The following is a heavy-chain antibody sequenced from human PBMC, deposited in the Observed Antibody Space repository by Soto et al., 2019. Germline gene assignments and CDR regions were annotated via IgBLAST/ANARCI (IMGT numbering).Heavy chain of an antibody. V-gene: IGHV3-74*02. CDR1: GFTFSNYW. CDR3: ARGDCVGGTCYSLAGSFYYYMDV. D-gene: IGHD2-15*01. J-gene: IGHJ6*03. CDR2: INSDGSVS. Sequence: EVQLVESGGGLVQPGGSLRLSCAASGFTFSNYWMYWVRQAPGKGLEWVSRINSDGSVSSHADSVKGRLTISRDNVKNPLYRHMDSLRAEDTAVYYCARGDCVGGTCYSLAGSFYYYMDVWGKGTTVTVFS.